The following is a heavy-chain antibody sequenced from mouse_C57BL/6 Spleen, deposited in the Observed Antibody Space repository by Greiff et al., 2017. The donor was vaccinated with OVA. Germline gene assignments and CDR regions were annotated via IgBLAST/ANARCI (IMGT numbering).Heavy chain of an antibody. V-gene: IGHV5-4*03. Sequence: EVNVVESGGGLVKPGGSLKLSCAASGFTFSSYAMSWVRQTPEKRLELVATISDGGSYTYYPDNVKGRFTISRDNAKNNLYLQMSHLKSEDTAMYYCASDGYYGFDYWGQGTTLTVSS. CDR2: ISDGGSYT. CDR3: ASDGYYGFDY. CDR1: GFTFSSYA. J-gene: IGHJ2*01. D-gene: IGHD2-3*01.